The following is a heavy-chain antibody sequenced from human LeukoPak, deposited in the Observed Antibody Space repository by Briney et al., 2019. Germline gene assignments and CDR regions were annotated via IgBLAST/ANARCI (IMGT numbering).Heavy chain of an antibody. V-gene: IGHV3-20*04. CDR2: VNWNGGST. Sequence: GGSLRLSRAASGFTFDDYGMGWGRPAPGKGGGWGSGVNWNGGSTGYADSVKGRFAISRDNAKNSLYLQMNSLRAEDTALYYCARDRRRYDFWSGYYDYWGQGTLVTVSS. CDR3: ARDRRRYDFWSGYYDY. D-gene: IGHD3-3*01. CDR1: GFTFDDYG. J-gene: IGHJ4*02.